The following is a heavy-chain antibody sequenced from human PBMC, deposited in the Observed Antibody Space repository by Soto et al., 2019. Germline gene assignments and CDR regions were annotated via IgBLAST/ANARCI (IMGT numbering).Heavy chain of an antibody. CDR1: GYAFTTYG. D-gene: IGHD3-16*01. J-gene: IGHJ5*02. CDR3: GRGGPRYDSESYGYTWFET. V-gene: IGHV1-18*04. CDR2: ISPLNGNT. Sequence: QVQLVQSGGGVKKPGASVKLSCKASGYAFTTYGHNWVRQAPGQGLEGMGWISPLNGNTKYAQEFEDILTLTTDTSETTVYMELTSMGSDATAVYYCGRGGPRYDSESYGYTWFETGGPGTLVIVSS.